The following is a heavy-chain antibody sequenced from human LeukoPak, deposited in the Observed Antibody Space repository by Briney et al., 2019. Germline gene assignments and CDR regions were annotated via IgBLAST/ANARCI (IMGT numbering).Heavy chain of an antibody. CDR1: GFTFSSYE. D-gene: IGHD4-17*01. CDR2: ISSSGSTI. J-gene: IGHJ6*04. Sequence: PGGSLRLSCAASGFTFSSYEMNWVRQAPGKGLEWVSYISSSGSTIYYADSVKGRFTISRDNAKDSLFLQMNSLRVEDTAVYYCARDYDYGYYYGIDVWGKGTTVTVSS. V-gene: IGHV3-48*03. CDR3: ARDYDYGYYYGIDV.